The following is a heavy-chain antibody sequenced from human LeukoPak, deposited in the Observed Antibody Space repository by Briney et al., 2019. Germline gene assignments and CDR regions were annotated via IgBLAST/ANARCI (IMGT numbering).Heavy chain of an antibody. CDR1: GYTFSAYY. J-gene: IGHJ1*01. D-gene: IGHD1-26*01. CDR2: INPNSGGT. V-gene: IGHV1-2*02. CDR3: SRGVYGSSDYFQH. Sequence: ASVKVSCKPSGYTFSAYYIHWVRQAPGQGLEWMGWINPNSGGTNYVQEFQGRVTMTRDTSISTAYMELSRLRSDDTAAYYCSRGVYGSSDYFQHWGQGTLVTVSS.